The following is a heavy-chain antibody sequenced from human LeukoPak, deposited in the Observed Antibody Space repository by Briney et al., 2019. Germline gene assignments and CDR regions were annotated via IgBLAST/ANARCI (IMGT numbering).Heavy chain of an antibody. D-gene: IGHD5-18*01. CDR3: ARGRTWIQLTSIQG. CDR2: IKQDGSEK. CDR1: GFTFSSYA. J-gene: IGHJ4*02. Sequence: PGGSLRLSCAASGFTFSSYAMSWVRQAPGKGLEWVANIKQDGSEKYYVDSVKGRFTISRDNAKNSLYLQMNSLRAEDTAVYYCARGRTWIQLTSIQGGGQGTLVTVSS. V-gene: IGHV3-7*04.